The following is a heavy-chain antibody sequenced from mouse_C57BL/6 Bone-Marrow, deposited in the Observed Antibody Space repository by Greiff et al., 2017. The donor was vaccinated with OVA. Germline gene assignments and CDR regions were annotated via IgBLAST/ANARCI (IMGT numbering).Heavy chain of an antibody. D-gene: IGHD2-3*01. CDR3: ARYEYYAMDY. V-gene: IGHV1-26*01. CDR2: INPNNGGT. J-gene: IGHJ4*01. Sequence: EVQLQQSGPELVKPGASVKISCKASGYTFTDYYMNWVKQSHGQSLEWIGDINPNNGGTSYNQKFKGKATLTVDKSSSTAYMELRSLTSEDSAVYYCARYEYYAMDYWGQGTSVTVSS. CDR1: GYTFTDYY.